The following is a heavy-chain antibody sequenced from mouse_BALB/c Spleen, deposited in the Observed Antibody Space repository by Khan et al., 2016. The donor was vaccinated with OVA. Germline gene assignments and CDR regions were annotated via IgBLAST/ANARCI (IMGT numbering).Heavy chain of an antibody. D-gene: IGHD2-4*01. CDR1: GFSLTNYG. V-gene: IGHV2-6-1*01. Sequence: QVQLKESGPGLVAPSQSLSITCTISGFSLTNYGVHWVRQPPGKGLEWLVVIWSDGSTTYNSALKSRLSISKDNSKSQGFLKMNSIQTDDTAMYSCARQPYYHYPLMDYWGQGTSVTVSS. CDR3: ARQPYYHYPLMDY. J-gene: IGHJ4*01. CDR2: IWSDGST.